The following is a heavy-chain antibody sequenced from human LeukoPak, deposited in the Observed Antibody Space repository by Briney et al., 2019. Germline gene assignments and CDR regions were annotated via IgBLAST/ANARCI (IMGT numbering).Heavy chain of an antibody. D-gene: IGHD2/OR15-2a*01. CDR2: VYRHTST. CDR3: ASDENNISWFYY. CDR1: GSSITNTFY. J-gene: IGHJ4*02. Sequence: SETLSLTCTVSGSSITNTFYWGWIRQPPGKGLKWIGTVYRHTSTYYNPSLESRVSISIDTSKNQFSLNLRSVTAADTAVYFCASDENNISWFYYWGQGTLVTVSS. V-gene: IGHV4-38-2*02.